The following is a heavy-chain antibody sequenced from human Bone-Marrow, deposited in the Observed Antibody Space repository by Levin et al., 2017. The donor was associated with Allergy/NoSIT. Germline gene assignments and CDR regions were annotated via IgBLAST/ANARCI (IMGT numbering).Heavy chain of an antibody. J-gene: IGHJ5*01. Sequence: SETLSLTCTVSGGSISSADHYWTWIRQPPGKGLEWIAYIYYSGDTYYSPSLKSRGTISVDTSKNQFSLKLNSLTAADTAVYYCAGGGGDYLYNWFDSWGQGNRVTVSS. D-gene: IGHD2-21*02. V-gene: IGHV4-30-4*01. CDR1: GGSISSADHY. CDR2: IYYSGDT. CDR3: AGGGGDYLYNWFDS.